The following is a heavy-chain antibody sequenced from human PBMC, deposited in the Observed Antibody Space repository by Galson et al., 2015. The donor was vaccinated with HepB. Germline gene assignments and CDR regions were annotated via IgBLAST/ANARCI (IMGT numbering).Heavy chain of an antibody. CDR3: ARDSHHDSSGYYFDYYFDY. J-gene: IGHJ4*02. CDR1: GFTFSSYA. D-gene: IGHD3-22*01. V-gene: IGHV3-30*04. Sequence: SLRLSCAGFGFTFSSYAMHWVRQAPGKGLEWVAVISNDGSNKYYADSVKGRFTISRDNSKNTLYLQMNSLRAEDTAVYYCARDSHHDSSGYYFDYYFDYWGQGTLVTVSS. CDR2: ISNDGSNK.